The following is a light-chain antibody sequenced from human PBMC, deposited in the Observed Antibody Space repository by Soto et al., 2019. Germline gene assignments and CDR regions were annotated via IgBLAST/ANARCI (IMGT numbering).Light chain of an antibody. Sequence: DIQLTQSPSTLSASVGDRVTITCRASQSINSWFAWYQQRPGKAPKLLIYKASSLQSGVPSRFSGSGSGTEFTLTISRLQPDDFATYYCQQYNSYPHTFGKGTKLEIK. CDR2: KAS. CDR1: QSINSW. CDR3: QQYNSYPHT. V-gene: IGKV1-5*03. J-gene: IGKJ2*01.